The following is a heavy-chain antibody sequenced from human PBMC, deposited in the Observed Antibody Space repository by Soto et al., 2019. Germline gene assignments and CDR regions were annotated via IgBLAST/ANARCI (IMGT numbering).Heavy chain of an antibody. CDR3: ARGLRGIAAAVADY. J-gene: IGHJ4*02. CDR2: INHSGST. Sequence: SETLSLTCAVYGGSFSGYYWSWIRQPPGKGLEWIGEINHSGSTNYNPSLKGRVTISVDTSKNQFSLKLSSVTAADTAVYYCARGLRGIAAAVADYWGQGSLVTVSS. D-gene: IGHD6-13*01. CDR1: GGSFSGYY. V-gene: IGHV4-34*01.